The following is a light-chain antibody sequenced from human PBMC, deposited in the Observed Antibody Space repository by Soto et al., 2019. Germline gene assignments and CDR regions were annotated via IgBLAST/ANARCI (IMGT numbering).Light chain of an antibody. CDR2: AAY. Sequence: DIQMTQAPSSVSASVGDRVTITCRARQDISTYLAWYQQKPGKVPKLLISAAYTLQSGVPPRFSGSGSGTDFTLTISSLQPEDVATYYCQKYDNAPLTFGGGTKVEIK. V-gene: IGKV1-27*01. J-gene: IGKJ4*01. CDR1: QDISTY. CDR3: QKYDNAPLT.